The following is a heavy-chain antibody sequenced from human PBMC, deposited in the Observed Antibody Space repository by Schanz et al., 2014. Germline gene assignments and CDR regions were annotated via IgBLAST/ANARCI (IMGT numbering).Heavy chain of an antibody. CDR2: IIPVLNIA. CDR1: GGTFSSYT. J-gene: IGHJ4*02. CDR3: ARGRGFYDY. Sequence: QLQLVQSGAEVKKPGSSVKVSCKLSGGTFSSYTISWVRQAPGQGLEWMGKIIPVLNIATYAQRFQGRVSITADTSTNTAYMELSSLTSEDTAVHYCARGRGFYDYWGQGTLVNVSS. V-gene: IGHV1-69*02. D-gene: IGHD3-10*01.